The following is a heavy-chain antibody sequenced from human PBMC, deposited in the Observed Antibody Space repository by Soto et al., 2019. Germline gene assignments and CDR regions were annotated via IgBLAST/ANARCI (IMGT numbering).Heavy chain of an antibody. V-gene: IGHV1-18*04. CDR1: GYTFTSYY. CDR3: ARLKAPMPSFDY. D-gene: IGHD2-2*01. CDR2: ISAYNGNT. J-gene: IGHJ4*02. Sequence: GASVKVSCKASGYTFTSYYMHWVRQAPGQGLEWMGWISAYNGNTNYAQKFQGRVTMTTDTSTSTAYMELRSLRSDDTAVYYCARLKAPMPSFDYWGQGTLVTSPQ.